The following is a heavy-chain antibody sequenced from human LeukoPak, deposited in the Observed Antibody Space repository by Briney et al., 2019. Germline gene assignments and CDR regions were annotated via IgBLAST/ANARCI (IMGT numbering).Heavy chain of an antibody. D-gene: IGHD3-10*01. V-gene: IGHV3-9*01. CDR1: GFTFDDYA. Sequence: GGSLRLSCAASGFTFDDYAMHWVRQAPGKGLEWVSGISWNSGSIGYADSVKGRFTISRDNAKNTLYLQMNSLRAEDTAVYYCAKDGDYYGSGLYYFDYWGQGTLVTVSS. CDR2: ISWNSGSI. J-gene: IGHJ4*02. CDR3: AKDGDYYGSGLYYFDY.